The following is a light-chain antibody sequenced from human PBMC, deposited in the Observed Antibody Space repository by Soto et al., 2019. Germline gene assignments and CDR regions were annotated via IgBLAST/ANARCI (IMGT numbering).Light chain of an antibody. CDR3: HQYNKWPRT. CDR2: DAS. Sequence: LAPGEGATLSCRPSQSVDKDLAWYRQKPGQAPSLLVYDASTRATGVPARFSGSGSGTEFTLTITSLQSEDFAVYFCHQYNKWPRTFGRGTKVDIK. V-gene: IGKV3-15*01. CDR1: QSVDKD. J-gene: IGKJ1*01.